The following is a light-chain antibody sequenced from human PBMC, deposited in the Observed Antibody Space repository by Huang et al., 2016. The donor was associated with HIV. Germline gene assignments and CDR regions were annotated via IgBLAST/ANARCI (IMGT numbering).Light chain of an antibody. CDR1: QGIRND. Sequence: AIQMTQSPSSLSASVGDRVTITCRASQGIRNDLGWYQQRPGKAPKLLIYATSSLQKGVPSRFNGSGSETDFTLTITSLQPEDFATYYCLQNYNHPRTFGQGTKVEFK. V-gene: IGKV1-6*01. CDR3: LQNYNHPRT. J-gene: IGKJ1*01. CDR2: ATS.